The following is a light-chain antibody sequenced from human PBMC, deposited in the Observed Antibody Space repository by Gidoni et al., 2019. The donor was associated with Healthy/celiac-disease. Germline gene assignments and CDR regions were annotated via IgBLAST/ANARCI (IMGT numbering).Light chain of an antibody. J-gene: IGKJ2*01. V-gene: IGKV3-20*01. Sequence: IVLTQSPGTLSLSPGERATLSCRASQSVSSSYLAWYQQKPGQAPRLLIYGASSRATGSPDRCSGSGSGTDFTLTISRLEPEDFAVYYCQQYGSSPDYTFGQGTKLEIK. CDR2: GAS. CDR3: QQYGSSPDYT. CDR1: QSVSSSY.